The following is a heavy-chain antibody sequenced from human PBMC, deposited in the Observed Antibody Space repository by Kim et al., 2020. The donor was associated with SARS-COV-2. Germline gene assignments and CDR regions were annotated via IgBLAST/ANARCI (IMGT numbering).Heavy chain of an antibody. CDR3: ARNPPMVRGVMEYNWFDP. V-gene: IGHV1-69*13. CDR2: IIPIFGTA. CDR1: GGTFSSYA. Sequence: SVKVSCKASGGTFSSYAISWVRQAPGQGLEWMGGIIPIFGTANYAQKYQGRVTITADESTSTAYMELSSLRSEDTAVYYCARNPPMVRGVMEYNWFDPWGQGTLVTVSS. J-gene: IGHJ5*02. D-gene: IGHD3-10*01.